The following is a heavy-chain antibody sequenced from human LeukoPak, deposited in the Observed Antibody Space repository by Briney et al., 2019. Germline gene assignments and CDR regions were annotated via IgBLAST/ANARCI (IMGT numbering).Heavy chain of an antibody. CDR2: IYYSGST. Sequence: SETLSLTCTVSGGSISSSSYYWGWIRQPPGKGLEWIGSIYYSGSTYYNPSLKSRVTISVDTSKNQFSLKLSSVTAADTAVYYCARVGGDPRGDYWGQGTLVTVSS. J-gene: IGHJ4*02. V-gene: IGHV4-39*07. CDR1: GGSISSSSYY. D-gene: IGHD4-17*01. CDR3: ARVGGDPRGDY.